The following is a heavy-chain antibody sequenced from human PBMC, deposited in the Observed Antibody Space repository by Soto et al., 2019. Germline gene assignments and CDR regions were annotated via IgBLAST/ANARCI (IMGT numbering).Heavy chain of an antibody. Sequence: PSETLSLTCTVSGGSISSYFWSWIWQPPGKGLEWIGYIYYSGTTNYNPSLKNRVTISVDTSKNQFSLSLSSVTAADTGVYYCARETGSGSYYDYWGQGALITVSS. CDR3: ARETGSGSYYDY. CDR2: IYYSGTT. V-gene: IGHV4-59*01. CDR1: GGSISSYF. J-gene: IGHJ4*02. D-gene: IGHD3-10*01.